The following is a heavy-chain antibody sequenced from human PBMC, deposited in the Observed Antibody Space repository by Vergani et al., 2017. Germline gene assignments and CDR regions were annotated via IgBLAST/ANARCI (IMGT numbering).Heavy chain of an antibody. CDR1: GYTFTSYA. V-gene: IGHV7-4-1*02. Sequence: QVQLVQSGSELKKPGASVKVSCKASGYTFTSYAMNWVRQAPGQGLEWMGWINTNTGNPTYAQGFTGRFVFSLDTSVSTAYLQISSLKAEDTAVYYCAETWIQLWLSDSLSGDAFDIWGQGTMVTVSS. J-gene: IGHJ3*02. CDR3: AETWIQLWLSDSLSGDAFDI. CDR2: INTNTGNP. D-gene: IGHD5-18*01.